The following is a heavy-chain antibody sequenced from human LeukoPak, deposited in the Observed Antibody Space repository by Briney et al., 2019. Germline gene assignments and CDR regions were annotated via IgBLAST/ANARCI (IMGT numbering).Heavy chain of an antibody. D-gene: IGHD6-19*01. CDR1: GGSIPISTYY. Sequence: SETLSLTCTVSGGSIPISTYYWGWVRQPPGKGLEWIGSIYYSGTTKYNPSLKSRVTISVDNSNNKFSLRLSSVTAADTALYYCARGTLYSGWSYYFDSWGQGTLVAVSS. V-gene: IGHV4-39*07. CDR3: ARGTLYSGWSYYFDS. CDR2: IYYSGTT. J-gene: IGHJ4*02.